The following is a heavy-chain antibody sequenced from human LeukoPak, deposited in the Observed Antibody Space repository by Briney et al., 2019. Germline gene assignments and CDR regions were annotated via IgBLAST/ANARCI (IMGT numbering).Heavy chain of an antibody. CDR3: ARHRPGIAAAVSHDY. Sequence: SETLSLTCTVSGGSISSYYWSWIRQPPGKGLEWIGYIYYSGSTNYNPSLKSRVTISVDTSKNQFSLKLSSVTAADTAVYYCARHRPGIAAAVSHDYWGQGTLVTVSS. J-gene: IGHJ4*02. V-gene: IGHV4-59*08. CDR2: IYYSGST. CDR1: GGSISSYY. D-gene: IGHD6-13*01.